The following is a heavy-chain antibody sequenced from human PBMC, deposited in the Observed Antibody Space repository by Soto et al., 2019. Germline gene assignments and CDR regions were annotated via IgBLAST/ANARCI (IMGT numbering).Heavy chain of an antibody. Sequence: QVTLKESGPVLVKPTETLTLRCTVSGLSITDSEMGVSWIRQPPGQPLEWLAHIDSSGEKSYRTXXKSXLAXXXXXXXXXXXXXXXXXXXXXXXXYXCARXXLAVAVSPWFDPWGQGIXVTVXX. CDR1: GLSITDSEMG. J-gene: IGHJ5*02. D-gene: IGHD2-8*01. CDR2: IDSSGEK. CDR3: ARXXLAVAVSPWFDP. V-gene: IGHV2-26*01.